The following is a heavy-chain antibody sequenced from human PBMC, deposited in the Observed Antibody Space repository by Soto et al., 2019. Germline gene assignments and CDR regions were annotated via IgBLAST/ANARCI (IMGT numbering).Heavy chain of an antibody. D-gene: IGHD3-9*01. V-gene: IGHV3-30*02. J-gene: IGHJ6*02. Sequence: PGGSLRLSCAASTTTFSSSGWHCVRQAPGRGLEWVAFHSTDGITNPYGDSVKGRFTISRDNAEKMVFLQMNSLRSDDTAIYYCAKDGPHFDVDVWAQGTTVTVSS. CDR2: HSTDGITN. CDR3: AKDGPHFDVDV. CDR1: TTTFSSSG.